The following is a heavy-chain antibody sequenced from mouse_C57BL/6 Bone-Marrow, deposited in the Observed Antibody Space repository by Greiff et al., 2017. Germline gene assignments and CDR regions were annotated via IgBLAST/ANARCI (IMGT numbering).Heavy chain of an antibody. V-gene: IGHV1-69*01. D-gene: IGHD2-14*01. J-gene: IGHJ4*01. CDR2: IDPSDSYT. Sequence: QVQLQQPGAELVMPGASVKLSCKASGYTFTSYWMHWVQQRPGQGLEWIGEIDPSDSYTNYNQKFKGKSTLTVDKSSSTAYMQISSLTSEDSAVYYCATSVRRYYAMDYWGQGTSVTVSA. CDR3: ATSVRRYYAMDY. CDR1: GYTFTSYW.